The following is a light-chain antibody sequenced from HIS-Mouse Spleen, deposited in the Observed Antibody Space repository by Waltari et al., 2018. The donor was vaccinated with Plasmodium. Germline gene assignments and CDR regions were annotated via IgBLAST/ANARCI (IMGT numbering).Light chain of an antibody. CDR2: EDS. CDR3: YSTDSSGNHRV. Sequence: SYELTQPPSVSVSPGQTARITCSGDALPKKYAYWYQQKSGQAPVLFIYEDSKRPSGIPERFSGSSSGKMATWTISGAQVEDEADYYCYSTDSSGNHRVFGGGTKLTVL. CDR1: ALPKKY. J-gene: IGLJ3*02. V-gene: IGLV3-10*01.